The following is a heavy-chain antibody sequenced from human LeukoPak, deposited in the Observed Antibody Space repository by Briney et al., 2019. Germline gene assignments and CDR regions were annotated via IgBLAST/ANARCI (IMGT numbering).Heavy chain of an antibody. Sequence: GRSLRLSCVASGLTLGTYLMIWVRQGPGKRLEWVAAISRASENTYYADSVKGRCTISRDDPQNTVSLQMNSLRAEDTAVYYCAKISGGSGWYFDLWGLGTLVTVSS. CDR2: ISRASENT. V-gene: IGHV3-23*01. D-gene: IGHD4-23*01. CDR1: GLTLGTYL. J-gene: IGHJ2*01. CDR3: AKISGGSGWYFDL.